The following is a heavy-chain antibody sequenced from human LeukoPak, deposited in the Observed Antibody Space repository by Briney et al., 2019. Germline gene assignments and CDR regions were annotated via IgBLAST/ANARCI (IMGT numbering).Heavy chain of an antibody. Sequence: GAVLKTSWKGCGNSFTSYLIGLVRPMPGEGVELVGIISPSGTETKYSQFFQGQITISADKSIRTAYLQWSSLKASDTAMYYFARQGIEGARAVDIWGQGTMVTVSS. CDR2: ISPSGTET. V-gene: IGHV5-51*01. J-gene: IGHJ3*02. CDR3: ARQGIEGARAVDI. CDR1: GNSFTSYL. D-gene: IGHD1-26*01.